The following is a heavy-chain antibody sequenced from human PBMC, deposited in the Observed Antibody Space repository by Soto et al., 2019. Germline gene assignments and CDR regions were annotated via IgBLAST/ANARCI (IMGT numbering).Heavy chain of an antibody. CDR2: LSSSSSTI. J-gene: IGHJ4*02. Sequence: EVQLVESGGGLVQPGGSLRLSCAASGFTFSSYSMNWVRQAPGKGLEWVSYLSSSSSTIYYADSVKGRFTISRDNAKNSLYLQMNSLRAEDTAVYYCARDKFPGATVTNIDYWGQGTLVTVSS. CDR1: GFTFSSYS. V-gene: IGHV3-48*01. D-gene: IGHD4-17*01. CDR3: ARDKFPGATVTNIDY.